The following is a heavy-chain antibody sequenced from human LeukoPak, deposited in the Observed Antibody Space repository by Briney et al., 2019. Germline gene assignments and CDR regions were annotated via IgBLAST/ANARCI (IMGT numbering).Heavy chain of an antibody. J-gene: IGHJ4*02. CDR3: ARGYDYGDYDYFDY. Sequence: ASVKVSCKASGYTFTGNYMHWVRQAPGQGLEWMGWINPNSGGTNYAQKFQGRVTMTRDTSISTAYMELSRLRSDDTAVYYCARGYDYGDYDYFDYWGQGTLVTVSS. V-gene: IGHV1-2*02. CDR2: INPNSGGT. D-gene: IGHD4-17*01. CDR1: GYTFTGNY.